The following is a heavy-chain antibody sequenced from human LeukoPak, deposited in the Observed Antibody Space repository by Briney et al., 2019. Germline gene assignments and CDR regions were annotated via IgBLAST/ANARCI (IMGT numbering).Heavy chain of an antibody. CDR1: GGSISSYY. D-gene: IGHD1-26*01. Sequence: SETLSLTCTVSGGSISSYYWSWIRQPPGKGLEWIGYIYYSGSTNYNPSLKSRVTISVDTSKNQFSLKLSSVTAADTAVYYCARDRYSGSRPDYYYGMDVWGQGTTVTVSS. J-gene: IGHJ6*02. CDR2: IYYSGST. CDR3: ARDRYSGSRPDYYYGMDV. V-gene: IGHV4-59*01.